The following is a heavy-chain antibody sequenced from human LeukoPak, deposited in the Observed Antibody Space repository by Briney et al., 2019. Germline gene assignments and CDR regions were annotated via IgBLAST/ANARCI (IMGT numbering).Heavy chain of an antibody. CDR1: GGTFSSYA. J-gene: IGHJ3*02. CDR3: ARDLAGTDAFDI. D-gene: IGHD1-1*01. V-gene: IGHV1-69*05. CDR2: IIPIFGTA. Sequence: SVKVSCKASGGTFSSYAISWVRQAPGQGLEWMGGIIPIFGTANYAQKFQGRVTITTDESTSTAYMELSSLRSEDTAVYYCARDLAGTDAFDIWGQGTLVTVSS.